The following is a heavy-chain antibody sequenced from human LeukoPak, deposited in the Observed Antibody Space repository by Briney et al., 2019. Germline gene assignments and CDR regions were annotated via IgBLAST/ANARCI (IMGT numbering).Heavy chain of an antibody. CDR3: AKDYSRSYYPHDAFDI. D-gene: IGHD1-26*01. J-gene: IGHJ3*02. CDR1: GFTFSSYG. CDR2: IRYDGSNK. Sequence: GGSLRLSCAASGFTFSSYGMHWVRQAPGKGLEWVAFIRYDGSNKYYADSVKGRFTISRDNAKNSLYLQMNSLRAEDMALYYCAKDYSRSYYPHDAFDIWGQGTMVTVSS. V-gene: IGHV3-30*02.